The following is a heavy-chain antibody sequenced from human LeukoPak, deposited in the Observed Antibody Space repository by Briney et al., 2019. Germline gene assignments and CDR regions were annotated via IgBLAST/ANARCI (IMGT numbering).Heavy chain of an antibody. CDR3: GRITSRNWENGRGGFDV. J-gene: IGHJ3*01. V-gene: IGHV4-59*01. D-gene: IGHD6-13*01. CDR2: VYYTGST. CDR1: GGSISSYY. Sequence: SETLSLTCSVSGGSISSYYWSWIRQPPGKGLEWIGFVYYTGSTNYSPSLKSRVTISVDTSKNQFSLKLRSVTAADTAVYYCGRITSRNWENGRGGFDVWGQGTMVTVSS.